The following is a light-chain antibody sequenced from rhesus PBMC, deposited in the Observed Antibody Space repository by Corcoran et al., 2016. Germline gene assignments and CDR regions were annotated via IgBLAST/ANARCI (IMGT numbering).Light chain of an antibody. CDR3: QQSSNLSHS. Sequence: ETVVTQSPATLSLSPGERATLSCRASQSVGSYLAWYQQKPGQAPRLLIYGASSRATGIPDRFSGSGSGTDLTLTISSLEPEDVGVYYCQQSSNLSHSFGQGTKVEIK. CDR2: GAS. J-gene: IGKJ2*01. V-gene: IGKV3-24*04. CDR1: QSVGSY.